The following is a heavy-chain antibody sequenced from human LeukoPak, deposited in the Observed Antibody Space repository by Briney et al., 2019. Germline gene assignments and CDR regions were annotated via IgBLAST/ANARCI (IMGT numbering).Heavy chain of an antibody. CDR2: INHRGST. Sequence: PSETLSLTCGVYGGSFSVYYWTWIRQPPRKGLEWIGEINHRGSTNHNPSLKSRVTISVDTSKNQFSLKLSSVTAADTAVYYCARFGYGSGSYYSWFDHWGQGTLVTVSS. CDR3: ARFGYGSGSYYSWFDH. D-gene: IGHD3-10*01. J-gene: IGHJ5*02. CDR1: GGSFSVYY. V-gene: IGHV4-34*01.